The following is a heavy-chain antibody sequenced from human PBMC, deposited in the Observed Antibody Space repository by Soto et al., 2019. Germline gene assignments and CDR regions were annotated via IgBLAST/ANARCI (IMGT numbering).Heavy chain of an antibody. CDR2: IIPIFGTA. D-gene: IGHD3-22*01. Sequence: SVKVSCKASGGTFSSYAISWVRQAPGQGLEWMGGIIPIFGTANYAQKFQGRVTITAGESTSTAYMELSSLRSEDTAVYYCASLAPLYDSSGYYYEFDYWGQGTLVTVSS. CDR1: GGTFSSYA. V-gene: IGHV1-69*13. CDR3: ASLAPLYDSSGYYYEFDY. J-gene: IGHJ4*02.